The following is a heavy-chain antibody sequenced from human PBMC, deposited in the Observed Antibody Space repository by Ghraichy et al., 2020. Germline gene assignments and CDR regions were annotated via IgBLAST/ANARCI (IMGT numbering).Heavy chain of an antibody. D-gene: IGHD2-21*01. CDR1: GFMFTSYS. CDR2: VSPTGRRV. V-gene: IGHV3-48*01. J-gene: IGHJ4*02. CDR3: ARDLVTIPGYPGQFYYFDS. Sequence: GGSLRLSCAVSGFMFTSYSMNWVRQAPGKGLEWIAYVSPTGRRVEYAESVKGRFTISRDNAKNSLFLQLNSLRGEDTAVYFCARDLVTIPGYPGQFYYFDSWGQGTLVTVSS.